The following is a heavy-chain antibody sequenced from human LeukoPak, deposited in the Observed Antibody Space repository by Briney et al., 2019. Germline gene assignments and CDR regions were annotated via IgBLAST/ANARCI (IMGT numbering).Heavy chain of an antibody. Sequence: GGSLRLSCAASGFTFSSYSMNWVRQAPGKGLEWVSYISSSSSTIYYADSVKGRFTISRDNAKNSLYLQMNSLRAEDTAVYYCARSPPDIVVVPAAFGWFDPWGQGTLVTVSS. D-gene: IGHD2-2*01. J-gene: IGHJ5*02. CDR3: ARSPPDIVVVPAAFGWFDP. CDR2: ISSSSSTI. CDR1: GFTFSSYS. V-gene: IGHV3-48*04.